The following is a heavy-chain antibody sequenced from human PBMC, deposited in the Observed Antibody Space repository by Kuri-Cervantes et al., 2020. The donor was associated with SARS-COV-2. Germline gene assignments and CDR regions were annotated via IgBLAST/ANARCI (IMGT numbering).Heavy chain of an antibody. V-gene: IGHV3-74*01. D-gene: IGHD2-15*01. CDR2: INPDGSYT. Sequence: GGSLRLSCAASGFTFSGHWIHWVRQAPGKGLVWVSRINPDGSYTNNADSVKGRFTLSRDNAKNMLFLQMNSLRAEDTAVYYCARTHCSGGSCYADTGYYFDYWGQGTLVTVSS. CDR1: GFTFSGHW. J-gene: IGHJ4*02. CDR3: ARTHCSGGSCYADTGYYFDY.